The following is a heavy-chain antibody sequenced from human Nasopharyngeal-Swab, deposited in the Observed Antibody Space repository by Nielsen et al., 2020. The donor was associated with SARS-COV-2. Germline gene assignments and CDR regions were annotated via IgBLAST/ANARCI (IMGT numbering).Heavy chain of an antibody. CDR3: ARDLHY. J-gene: IGHJ4*02. Sequence: GGSLRLSCAASGFTFSSYWMTWVRQAPRKGPEWVANVKEDGSKRYYGDSVKGRFTISRDNVKNSLYLQMNSLRADDTAVYYCARDLHYWGQGTLVTVSS. D-gene: IGHD5/OR15-5a*01. CDR1: GFTFSSYW. CDR2: VKEDGSKR. V-gene: IGHV3-7*05.